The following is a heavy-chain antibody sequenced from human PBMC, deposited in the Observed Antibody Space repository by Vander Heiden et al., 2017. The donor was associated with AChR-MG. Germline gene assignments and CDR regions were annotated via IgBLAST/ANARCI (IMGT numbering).Heavy chain of an antibody. CDR3: ARELGVRGVKNQYFYGVDV. CDR2: ISFDGENK. Sequence: QVQLVESGGGVFQPGRSLRLSCADAGFRFSCYAFHWVRQAPGKGLEWVAVISFDGENKYYVDSGKGRFTISRDNSKNMVNLQMNSLRPEDTAVYYCARELGVRGVKNQYFYGVDVWGQGTTVTVSS. CDR1: GFRFSCYA. D-gene: IGHD3-10*01. J-gene: IGHJ6*02. V-gene: IGHV3-30*04.